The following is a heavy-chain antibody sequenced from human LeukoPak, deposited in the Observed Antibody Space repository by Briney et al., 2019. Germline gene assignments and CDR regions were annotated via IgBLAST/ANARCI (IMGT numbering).Heavy chain of an antibody. CDR1: RFTFSSYA. Sequence: GGSLRLSCAASRFTFSSYAMLWARQAPGKGLEWVSSIDSSGGYMFYADSVKGRFIISRDNAKDSLYLQMNSLKVEDTAVYYCLRGDRRDYWGQGTLVTVSS. V-gene: IGHV3-21*06. CDR3: LRGDRRDY. J-gene: IGHJ4*02. CDR2: IDSSGGYM.